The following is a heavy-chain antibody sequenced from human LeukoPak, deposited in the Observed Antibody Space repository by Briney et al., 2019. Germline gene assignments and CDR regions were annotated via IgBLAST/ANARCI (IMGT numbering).Heavy chain of an antibody. V-gene: IGHV1-2*02. Sequence: GASVKVSCKASGYTFTGYNMHWVRQAPGQGLEWMGWINPNSGGTNYAQKFQGRVTMTRDTSISTAYMELSRLRSDDTAAYYCARAFTMIVVAADYWGQGTLVTVSS. CDR1: GYTFTGYN. CDR2: INPNSGGT. J-gene: IGHJ4*02. CDR3: ARAFTMIVVAADY. D-gene: IGHD3-22*01.